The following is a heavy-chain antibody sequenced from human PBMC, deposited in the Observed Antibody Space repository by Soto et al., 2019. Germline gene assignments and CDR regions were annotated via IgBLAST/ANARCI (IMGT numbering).Heavy chain of an antibody. D-gene: IGHD1-1*01. V-gene: IGHV3-23*01. CDR3: AKGETGTTGNYYYYMNV. Sequence: EVQLLESGGGLVQPGGSLRLSCAASGFTFSSYAMSWVRQAPGQGLEWVSAISGFGAYTYYADSVEGRFTISRDNSKNTLHLQMDCLRAEDTAVYYCAKGETGTTGNYYYYMNVWGKGTTVTVSS. J-gene: IGHJ6*03. CDR1: GFTFSSYA. CDR2: ISGFGAYT.